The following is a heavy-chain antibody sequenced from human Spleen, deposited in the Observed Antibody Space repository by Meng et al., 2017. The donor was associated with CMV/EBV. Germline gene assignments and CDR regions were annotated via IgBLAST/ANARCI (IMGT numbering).Heavy chain of an antibody. CDR3: ARDQISVSGLSYYFDF. V-gene: IGHV1-2*02. D-gene: IGHD6-19*01. Sequence: SGYTFTGYYMHWVRQAPGQGLEWMGWINPNSGGTNYAQKFQGRVTMTRDTSISTAYMELSRLRSEDTAVYYCARDQISVSGLSYYFDFWGQGTLVTVSS. CDR1: GYTFTGYY. J-gene: IGHJ4*02. CDR2: INPNSGGT.